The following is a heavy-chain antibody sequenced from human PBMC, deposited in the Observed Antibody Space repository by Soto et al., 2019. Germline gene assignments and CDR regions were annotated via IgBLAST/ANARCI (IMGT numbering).Heavy chain of an antibody. CDR1: GGSISSYY. CDR2: IYYSGST. Sequence: SETLSLTCTVSGGSISSYYWSWIRQPPGKGLEWIGYIYYSGSTNYNPSLKSRVTISVDTSKNQFSLKLSSVTAADTAVYYCARTLVAGGSRTGYFDYWGQGTLVTISS. D-gene: IGHD3-16*01. CDR3: ARTLVAGGSRTGYFDY. V-gene: IGHV4-59*01. J-gene: IGHJ4*02.